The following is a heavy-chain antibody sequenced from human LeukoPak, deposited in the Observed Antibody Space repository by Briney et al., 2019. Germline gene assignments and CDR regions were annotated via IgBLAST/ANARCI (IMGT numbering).Heavy chain of an antibody. CDR2: SRNRAKSYTT. CDR1: GFTFSDHY. J-gene: IGHJ4*02. Sequence: PGGSLRLSCAVSGFTFSDHYMDWVRQAPAKGLEWVGRSRNRAKSYTTDYAASVKGRFTISRDDSKSTLYLQMNSLETEDTAVYYCSRDATGDHWGQGTLVSVSS. V-gene: IGHV3-72*01. CDR3: SRDATGDH.